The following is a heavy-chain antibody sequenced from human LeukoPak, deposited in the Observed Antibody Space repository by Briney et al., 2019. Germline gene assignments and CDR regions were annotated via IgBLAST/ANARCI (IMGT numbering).Heavy chain of an antibody. CDR2: INHSGST. CDR1: GGSFSGYY. CDR3: ARWGYFDSSAYFVVDY. D-gene: IGHD3-22*01. J-gene: IGHJ4*02. Sequence: SETLSLTCAVYGGSFSGYYWSWIRQPPGKGLEWIGEINHSGSTNYNPSLKSRVTISVDTSKNQFSLKLSSVTAADTAVYYCARWGYFDSSAYFVVDYWGQGVLVTVSS. V-gene: IGHV4-34*01.